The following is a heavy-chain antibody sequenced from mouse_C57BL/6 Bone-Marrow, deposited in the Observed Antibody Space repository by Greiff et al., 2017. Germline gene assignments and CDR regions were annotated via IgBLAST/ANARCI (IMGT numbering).Heavy chain of an antibody. CDR1: GYSFTGYY. CDR3: ARTYINYPYYAMDY. Sequence: EVQLQQSGPELVKPGASVKISCKASGYSFTGYYMNWVKQSPEKSLEWIGEINPSTGGTTSNQKFKAKATLTVDKSSSTAYMQLKSLTSEDSAVYYCARTYINYPYYAMDYRGQGTSVTVSS. D-gene: IGHD2-5*01. V-gene: IGHV1-42*01. CDR2: INPSTGGT. J-gene: IGHJ4*01.